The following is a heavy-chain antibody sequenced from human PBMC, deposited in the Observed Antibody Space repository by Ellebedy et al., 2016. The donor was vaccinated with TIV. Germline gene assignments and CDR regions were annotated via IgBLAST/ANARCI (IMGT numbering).Heavy chain of an antibody. CDR2: IYYSGST. D-gene: IGHD4-11*01. V-gene: IGHV4-59*01. CDR1: GGSISSYY. CDR3: ARVDYGNYYYYYGMDV. J-gene: IGHJ6*02. Sequence: SETLSLTCTVSGGSISSYYWSWIRQPPGKGLEWIGYIYYSGSTNYNPSLKSRVTISVDTSKNQFSLKLSSVTAADTAVYYCARVDYGNYYYYYGMDVWGQGTTVTVSS.